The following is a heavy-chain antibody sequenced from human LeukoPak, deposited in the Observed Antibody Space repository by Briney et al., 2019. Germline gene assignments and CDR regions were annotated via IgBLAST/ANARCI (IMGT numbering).Heavy chain of an antibody. CDR3: ARDWGFSAYDGIGS. Sequence: GGALRLSCGGSGFTFSSYGVHWVRQAPGKGVGGGAVIWYDGSNKYYADSVKGRFTISRDNSKNTLYLQMNSLRAEDTAVYYCARDWGFSAYDGIGSWGQGILVTVSS. J-gene: IGHJ5*02. V-gene: IGHV3-33*01. D-gene: IGHD5-12*01. CDR2: IWYDGSNK. CDR1: GFTFSSYG.